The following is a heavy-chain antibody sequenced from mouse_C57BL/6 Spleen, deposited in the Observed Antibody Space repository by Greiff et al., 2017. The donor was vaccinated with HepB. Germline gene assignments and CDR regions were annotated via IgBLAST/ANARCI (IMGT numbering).Heavy chain of an antibody. CDR1: GFTFSDYY. CDR2: ISNGGGST. D-gene: IGHD3-3*01. Sequence: EVQGVESGGGLVQPGGSLKLSCAASGFTFSDYYMYWVRQTPEKRLEWVAYISNGGGSTYYPDTVKGRFTISRDNAKNTLYLQMSRLKSEDTAMYYCARLGQVDYWGQGTTLTVSS. V-gene: IGHV5-12*01. CDR3: ARLGQVDY. J-gene: IGHJ2*01.